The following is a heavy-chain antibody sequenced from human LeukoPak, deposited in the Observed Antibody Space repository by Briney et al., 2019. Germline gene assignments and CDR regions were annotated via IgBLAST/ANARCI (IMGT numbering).Heavy chain of an antibody. Sequence: ASVKVSCKASGYTFTSYAMHWVRQAPGQGLEWMGWISANNNNTDNVQKLQGRVTMTTDTSTSTAYMELRSLRSDDTAVYYCARALYHTFDYWGQGTLVTVSS. D-gene: IGHD2-2*01. V-gene: IGHV1-18*01. CDR3: ARALYHTFDY. CDR2: ISANNNNT. J-gene: IGHJ4*02. CDR1: GYTFTSYA.